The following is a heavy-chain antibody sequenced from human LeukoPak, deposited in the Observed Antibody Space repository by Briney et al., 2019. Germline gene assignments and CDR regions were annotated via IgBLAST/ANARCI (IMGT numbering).Heavy chain of an antibody. V-gene: IGHV3-49*03. Sequence: GGSLRLSCTVSGFTFGDYAMSWFRQAPGKGLEWVGFIRSKAYGGTTEYAASVKGRFTISRGDSKSIAYLQMHSLKTEDTAVYYCTRKLTWGGELADHNFDYWGQGTLVIVSS. D-gene: IGHD1-7*01. CDR2: IRSKAYGGTT. CDR3: TRKLTWGGELADHNFDY. CDR1: GFTFGDYA. J-gene: IGHJ4*02.